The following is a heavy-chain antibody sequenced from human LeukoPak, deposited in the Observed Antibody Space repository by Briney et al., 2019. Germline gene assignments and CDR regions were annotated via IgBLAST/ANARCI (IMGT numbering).Heavy chain of an antibody. D-gene: IGHD3-3*01. CDR1: GFSFSSYS. CDR2: IRYDGSNK. V-gene: IGHV3-30*02. J-gene: IGHJ5*02. Sequence: GGSLRLSCAAPGFSFSSYSMNWVRQAPGKGLEWVAFIRYDGSNKYYADSVKGRFTISRDNSKNTLYLQMNSLRAEDTAVYYCAKVLPYDSSNWFDPWGQGTLVTVSS. CDR3: AKVLPYDSSNWFDP.